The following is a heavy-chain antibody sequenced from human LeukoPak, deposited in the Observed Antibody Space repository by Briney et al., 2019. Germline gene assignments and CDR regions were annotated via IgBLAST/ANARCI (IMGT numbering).Heavy chain of an antibody. Sequence: SETLSLTCAASGYSISSGYYWGWIRQPPGKGLEWIGSIYHSGSTYYNPSLKSRVTISVDTSKNQFSLKLSSVTAADTAVYYCARHPRVQYSSSSRDYYYYYYMDVWGKGTTVTVSS. CDR3: ARHPRVQYSSSSRDYYYYYYMDV. D-gene: IGHD6-6*01. V-gene: IGHV4-38-2*01. J-gene: IGHJ6*03. CDR2: IYHSGST. CDR1: GYSISSGYY.